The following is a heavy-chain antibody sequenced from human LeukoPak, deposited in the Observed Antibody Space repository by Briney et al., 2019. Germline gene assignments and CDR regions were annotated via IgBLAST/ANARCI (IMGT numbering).Heavy chain of an antibody. CDR1: GGTFSSYA. CDR3: ARDVRLGELSLPYYFDY. J-gene: IGHJ4*02. D-gene: IGHD3-16*02. CDR2: ITPIFGTA. Sequence: ASVKVSCKASGGTFSSYAISWVRQAPGQGLEWMGGITPIFGTANYAQKFQGRVTITADESTSTAYMELSSLRSEDTAVYYCARDVRLGELSLPYYFDYWGQGTLVTVSS. V-gene: IGHV1-69*13.